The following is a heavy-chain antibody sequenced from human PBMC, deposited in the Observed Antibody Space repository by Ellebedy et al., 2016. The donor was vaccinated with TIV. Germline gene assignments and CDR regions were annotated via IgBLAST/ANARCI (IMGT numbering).Heavy chain of an antibody. CDR1: GFTFSSYW. J-gene: IGHJ4*02. D-gene: IGHD3-10*01. CDR2: IDIDGSST. Sequence: GGSLRLSCAASGFTFSSYWMHWVRHAPGKGLVWVSRIDIDGSSTYYADSVKGRFTISRDNAKNTLYLQMNSLRAEDTAVYYCARDGEGHVGYFDYWGQGTLVTVSS. CDR3: ARDGEGHVGYFDY. V-gene: IGHV3-74*01.